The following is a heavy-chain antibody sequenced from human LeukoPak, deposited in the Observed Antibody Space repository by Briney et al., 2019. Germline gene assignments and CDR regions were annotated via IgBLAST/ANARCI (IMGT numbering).Heavy chain of an antibody. D-gene: IGHD6-13*01. CDR1: GFTFSGHW. Sequence: QPGGSLRLSCAASGFTFSGHWMHWVRQAPGKGLVWVSLINGDGSTISYADSVKGRFTISRDNAKNRLYLQMNSLGAEDTAVYYCASTIGSAGTQYWGQGTLVTVSS. V-gene: IGHV3-74*01. CDR3: ASTIGSAGTQY. CDR2: INGDGSTI. J-gene: IGHJ4*02.